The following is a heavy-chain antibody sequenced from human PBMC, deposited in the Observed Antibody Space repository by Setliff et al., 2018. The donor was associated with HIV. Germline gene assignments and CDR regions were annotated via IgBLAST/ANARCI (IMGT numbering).Heavy chain of an antibody. CDR3: AAVPWGHSSLIIDH. CDR2: IGGHGSII. CDR1: GFTFSSYS. V-gene: IGHV3-48*04. D-gene: IGHD3-16*01. J-gene: IGHJ4*02. Sequence: PGWSLRLSCAASGFTFSSYSMNWVRQAPGKGLEWISFIGGHGSIIHYADSVKGRFTISRDNAKNSVYLQMHSLRVEDTAVYYCAAVPWGHSSLIIDHWGQGTPVTVSS.